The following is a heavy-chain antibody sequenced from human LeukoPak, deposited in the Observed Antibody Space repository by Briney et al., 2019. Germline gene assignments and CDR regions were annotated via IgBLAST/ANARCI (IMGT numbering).Heavy chain of an antibody. Sequence: SETLSLPCTVSGDSISSSTYYWDWIRQSPGKGLEWIGSIYHSGDTSYNPSLKNRVTISVDTSKNQFSLRLTSVTATDTAIYYCARQSWVGSSGWRNEDTYYFDYWGQGTLVTVSS. J-gene: IGHJ4*02. CDR1: GDSISSSTYY. D-gene: IGHD6-19*01. V-gene: IGHV4-39*01. CDR3: ARQSWVGSSGWRNEDTYYFDY. CDR2: IYHSGDT.